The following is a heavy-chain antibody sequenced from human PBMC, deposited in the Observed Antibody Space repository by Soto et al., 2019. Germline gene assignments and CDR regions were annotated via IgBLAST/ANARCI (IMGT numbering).Heavy chain of an antibody. CDR2: ISYDGSNK. CDR3: AKDLPTDYYDSSGYLDY. V-gene: IGHV3-30*18. J-gene: IGHJ4*02. Sequence: QVQLVESGGGVVQPGRSLRLSCAASGFTFSSYGMHWVRQAPGKGLEWVAVISYDGSNKYYADSVKGRFTISRDNFKNTLYLQMNSLRAEDTAVYYCAKDLPTDYYDSSGYLDYWGQGTLVTVSS. CDR1: GFTFSSYG. D-gene: IGHD3-22*01.